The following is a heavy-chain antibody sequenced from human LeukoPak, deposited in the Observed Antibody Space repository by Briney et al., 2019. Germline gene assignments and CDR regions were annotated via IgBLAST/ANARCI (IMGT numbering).Heavy chain of an antibody. D-gene: IGHD6-6*01. J-gene: IGHJ4*02. Sequence: PSQTLSLTCTVSGGSISSGGYYWRWIRQHPGKGLEWIGYIYYSGSTYYNPSLKSRVTISVDTSKNQFSLKLSSVTAADTAVYYCAGQRGIAARPFDYWGQGALVTVSS. CDR1: GGSISSGGYY. CDR2: IYYSGST. CDR3: AGQRGIAARPFDY. V-gene: IGHV4-31*03.